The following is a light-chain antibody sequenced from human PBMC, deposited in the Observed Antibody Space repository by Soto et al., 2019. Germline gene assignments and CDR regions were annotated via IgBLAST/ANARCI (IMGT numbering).Light chain of an antibody. Sequence: SQLPQSPSSLSASVGDRVTITCQASRGISGYLAWYQQKPGKPPKLLVYSASTLQSGVPSRFSGSGSGPDFTLTISSLQPEDSATYFCQQLNSYPQTFGQGTRLEIK. J-gene: IGKJ5*01. CDR2: SAS. V-gene: IGKV1-9*01. CDR1: RGISGY. CDR3: QQLNSYPQT.